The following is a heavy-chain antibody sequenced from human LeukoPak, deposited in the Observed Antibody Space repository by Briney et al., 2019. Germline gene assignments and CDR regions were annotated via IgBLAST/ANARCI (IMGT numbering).Heavy chain of an antibody. CDR2: INTGNGNT. V-gene: IGHV1-3*04. CDR3: ARGSSSWTKPYNWFDP. J-gene: IGHJ5*02. Sequence: ASVKVSCKASGYTFTSYAMHWVRQAPGQRLECMGWINTGNGNTKYSQKFQGRVTITRDTSASTAYMELSSLRSEDTAVYYCARGSSSWTKPYNWFDPWGQGTLVTVSS. D-gene: IGHD6-13*01. CDR1: GYTFTSYA.